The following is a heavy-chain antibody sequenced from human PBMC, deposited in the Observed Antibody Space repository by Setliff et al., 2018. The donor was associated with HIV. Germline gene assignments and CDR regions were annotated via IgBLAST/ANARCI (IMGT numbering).Heavy chain of an antibody. V-gene: IGHV4-39*07. J-gene: IGHJ6*02. CDR2: VFYSGNT. CDR3: ARDTLTMVRGVMFVPTESYLGMDV. CDR1: GGYISSSNYY. D-gene: IGHD3-10*01. Sequence: PSETLSLTCTVSGGYISSSNYYWGWIRQSPGKGLEWIGSVFYSGNTYYNPSLKTRVTISVNTYKNQFSLTLRSVTSADTAVYYCARDTLTMVRGVMFVPTESYLGMDVWGQGTTVTVSS.